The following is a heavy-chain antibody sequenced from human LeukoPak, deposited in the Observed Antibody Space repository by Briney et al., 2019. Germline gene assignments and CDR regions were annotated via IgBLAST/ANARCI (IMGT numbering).Heavy chain of an antibody. V-gene: IGHV1-2*02. D-gene: IGHD2-2*01. CDR1: RYTFTGYY. Sequence: GASVKVSCKASRYTFTGYYMHWVRQAPGQGLEWMGWINPNSGGTNYAQKFQGRVTMTRDTSISTAYMELSRLRSDDTAVYYCARYCSSTSCHSRGAFDIWGQGTMVTVSS. CDR2: INPNSGGT. CDR3: ARYCSSTSCHSRGAFDI. J-gene: IGHJ3*02.